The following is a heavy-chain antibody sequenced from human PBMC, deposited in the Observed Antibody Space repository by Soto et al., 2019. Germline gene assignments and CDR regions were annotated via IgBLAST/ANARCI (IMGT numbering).Heavy chain of an antibody. CDR2: INPNSGGT. J-gene: IGHJ4*02. CDR1: GYTFTGYY. D-gene: IGHD2-2*01. V-gene: IGHV1-2*04. Sequence: QVQLVQSGAEVKKPGASVKVSCKASGYTFTGYYMHWVRQAPGQGLEWMGWINPNSGGTNYAQKFQGWVTMTRDTSISTTYMELSRLRSDDTAVYYCARDQDCSSTSCYCELDYWGQGTLVTVSS. CDR3: ARDQDCSSTSCYCELDY.